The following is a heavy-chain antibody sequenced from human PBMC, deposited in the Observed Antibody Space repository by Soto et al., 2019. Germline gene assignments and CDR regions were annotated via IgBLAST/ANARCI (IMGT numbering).Heavy chain of an antibody. CDR1: GGSISTTDHY. CDR3: ARDRDFRFDY. V-gene: IGHV4-39*02. Sequence: PSETLSLTCTVSGGSISTTDHYWGWIRQSPGKGLEWIGSIYYAGTTNYNLSLQSRVSIYVDTSKNQFSLKLRSMTAADTAVYYCARDRDFRFDYWGQGTLVTVSS. J-gene: IGHJ4*02. CDR2: IYYAGTT.